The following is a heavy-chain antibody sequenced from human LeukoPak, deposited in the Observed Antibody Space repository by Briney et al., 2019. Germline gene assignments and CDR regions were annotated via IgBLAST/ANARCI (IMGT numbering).Heavy chain of an antibody. V-gene: IGHV4-34*01. J-gene: IGHJ5*02. CDR2: INHSGST. CDR3: ATLYCSSTSCTHPSWFDP. Sequence: SETLSLTCTVSGGSISSYYWSWIRQPPGKGLEWIGEINHSGSTNYNPSLKSRVTISVDTSKNQFSLKLSSVTAADTAVYYCATLYCSSTSCTHPSWFDPWGQGTLVTVSS. D-gene: IGHD2-2*01. CDR1: GGSISSYY.